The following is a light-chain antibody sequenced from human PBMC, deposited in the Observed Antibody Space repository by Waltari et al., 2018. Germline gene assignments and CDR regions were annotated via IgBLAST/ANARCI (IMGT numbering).Light chain of an antibody. CDR3: QQSDSYPFT. Sequence: AIQLTQSPSSLSASVGDRVTIPCRASQGITTSLVWYQQKPGKAPKLLIYAASILQSGVPSRFSGSGSGTDFTLSISGLRSDDFAIYYCQQSDSYPFTFGPGTRVD. CDR2: AAS. J-gene: IGKJ3*01. V-gene: IGKV1-13*02. CDR1: QGITTS.